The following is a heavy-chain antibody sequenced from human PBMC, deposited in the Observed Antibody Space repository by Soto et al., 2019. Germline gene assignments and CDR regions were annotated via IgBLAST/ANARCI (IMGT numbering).Heavy chain of an antibody. CDR1: CGSISSSNW. CDR2: IYHSGST. CDR3: ARDSSHGGYSLGSSWFDP. V-gene: IGHV4-4*02. J-gene: IGHJ5*02. D-gene: IGHD3-22*01. Sequence: PSETLCLTCAVSCGSISSSNWWSWVRQPPGKGLEWIGEIYHSGSTNYNPSLKSRVTISVDKSKNQFSLKLSSVTAADTAVYYCARDSSHGGYSLGSSWFDPWGQGTRVTVSS.